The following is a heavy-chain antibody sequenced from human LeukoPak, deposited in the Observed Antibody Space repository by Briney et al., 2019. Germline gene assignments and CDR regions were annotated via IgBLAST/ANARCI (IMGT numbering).Heavy chain of an antibody. CDR3: ARMEKFYYGSGGFSPPLMDV. CDR1: VLNFNSHT. J-gene: IGHJ6*02. V-gene: IGHV3-21*01. CDR2: ISSDSNSI. D-gene: IGHD3-10*01. Sequence: GGSPRLSCVASVLNFNSHTMKWVRQAPGKGLEWVSSISSDSNSIYHADSVKGRFTISRDNAKDSLYLQMNSLRAEDTAVYYCARMEKFYYGSGGFSPPLMDVWGQGTTVIVSS.